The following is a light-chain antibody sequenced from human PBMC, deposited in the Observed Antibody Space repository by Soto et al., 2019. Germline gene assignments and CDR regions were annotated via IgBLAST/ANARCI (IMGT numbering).Light chain of an antibody. CDR3: XQYGNSXXT. Sequence: EIVLTQSPGTLSLSPGERXXXXXXXSQRVGSSYLAWYQHKPDQAPXLLXXXXXXXATGXXDRFSGSGSGTDXSLTISRXEPXDFAVYYCXQYGNSXXTFXQGTKVDIK. CDR1: QRVGSSY. J-gene: IGKJ1*01. V-gene: IGKV3-20*01. CDR2: XXX.